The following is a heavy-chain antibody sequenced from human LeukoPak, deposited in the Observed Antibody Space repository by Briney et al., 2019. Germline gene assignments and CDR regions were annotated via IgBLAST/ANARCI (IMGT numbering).Heavy chain of an antibody. J-gene: IGHJ4*02. D-gene: IGHD3-22*01. CDR1: GYTFTDYY. Sequence: ASVKVSCKASGYTFTDYYIHWVRQAPGQGLEWMGWINPNSGGTNYAQKFQGRVTMTRDTSISTAYMELSRLRSDDTAAFYCARDYYDSSGYGSFDYWGQGTLVTVSS. V-gene: IGHV1-2*02. CDR3: ARDYYDSSGYGSFDY. CDR2: INPNSGGT.